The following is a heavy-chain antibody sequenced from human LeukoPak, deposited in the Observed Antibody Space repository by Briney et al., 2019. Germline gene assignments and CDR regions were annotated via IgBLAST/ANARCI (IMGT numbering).Heavy chain of an antibody. CDR3: ARAFYDYVWGSYRHNWFDP. CDR2: IYTSGST. V-gene: IGHV4-61*02. J-gene: IGHJ5*02. CDR1: GGSISSGSYY. D-gene: IGHD3-16*02. Sequence: PSQTLSLTCTVSGGSISSGSYYWSRIRQPAGKGLEWIGRIYTSGSTNYNPSLKSRVTISVDTSKNQFSLKLSSVTAADTAVYYCARAFYDYVWGSYRHNWFDPWGQGTLVTVSS.